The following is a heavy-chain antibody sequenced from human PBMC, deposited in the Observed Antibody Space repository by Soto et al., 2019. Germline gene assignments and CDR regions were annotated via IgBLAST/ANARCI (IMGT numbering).Heavy chain of an antibody. CDR3: ARDTGAGLCAY. J-gene: IGHJ4*02. D-gene: IGHD1-1*01. CDR1: GYTFTSYG. Sequence: QVQLVQSGAEVKKPGASVKVSCKTSGYTFTSYGITWVRQAPGQGLEWMGWISGSTGKTNDAKRFPGSVTKTTATSTSTSYMELRSLRPDDTAVYYCARDTGAGLCAYWGQGTLVTVSS. CDR2: ISGSTGKT. V-gene: IGHV1-18*01.